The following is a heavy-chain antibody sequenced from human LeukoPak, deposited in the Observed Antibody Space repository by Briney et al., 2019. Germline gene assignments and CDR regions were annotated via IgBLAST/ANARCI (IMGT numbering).Heavy chain of an antibody. J-gene: IGHJ4*03. V-gene: IGHV4-34*01. CDR3: AKGATISATGYFDF. D-gene: IGHD5-24*01. CDR2: IDHRGDT. Sequence: SETLSLTCAVSGGSFSRYYWSWIRQSPGKGPEWIAEIDHRGDTNYNPSVKTRVTISVDTSKNQFSLKVRSLSAADTAVYYCAKGATISATGYFDFWGQGTLVTVSS. CDR1: GGSFSRYY.